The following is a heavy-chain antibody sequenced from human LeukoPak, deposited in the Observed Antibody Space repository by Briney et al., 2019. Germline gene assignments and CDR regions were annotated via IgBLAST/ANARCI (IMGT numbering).Heavy chain of an antibody. V-gene: IGHV3-74*01. CDR3: AKDRSCTNDVCHGDFDY. CDR1: GFTFSSYW. D-gene: IGHD2-8*01. Sequence: QAGGSLRLSCAASGFTFSSYWMHWVRQAPGKGLVWVSRINSDGSSTSYADSVKGRFTISRDNAKNTLYLQMNSLRAEDTAVYYCAKDRSCTNDVCHGDFDYWGQGTLVTVSS. J-gene: IGHJ4*02. CDR2: INSDGSST.